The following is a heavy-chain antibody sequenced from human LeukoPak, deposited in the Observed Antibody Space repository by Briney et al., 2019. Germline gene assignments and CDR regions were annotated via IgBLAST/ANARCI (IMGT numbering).Heavy chain of an antibody. CDR3: ARGGHWLDP. Sequence: GGSLRLSCAASGFTFSSNWMSWVRQAPGKGLEWVANIKGDGSEKYYGDSVKGRFTISRDNAKNSLFLQMNSPRAEDTAVYFCARGGHWLDPWGQGTMVTVSS. CDR2: IKGDGSEK. CDR1: GFTFSSNW. J-gene: IGHJ5*02. V-gene: IGHV3-7*01.